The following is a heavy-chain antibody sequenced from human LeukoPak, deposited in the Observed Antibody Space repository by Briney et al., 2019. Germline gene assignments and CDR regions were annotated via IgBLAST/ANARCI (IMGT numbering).Heavy chain of an antibody. V-gene: IGHV1-18*01. CDR3: AREPFGYYDSSGSPDI. D-gene: IGHD3-22*01. CDR1: GYTFTSYG. Sequence: GASVKVSCKASGYTFTSYGISWVRQAPGQGLEWMGWISAYNGNTNYAQKLQGRVTMTTDTSTSTAYMELRSLRSDDTAVYYCAREPFGYYDSSGSPDIWGQGTMVTVSS. J-gene: IGHJ3*02. CDR2: ISAYNGNT.